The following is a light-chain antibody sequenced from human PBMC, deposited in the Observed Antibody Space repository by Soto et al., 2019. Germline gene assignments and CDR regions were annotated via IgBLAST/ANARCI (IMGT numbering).Light chain of an antibody. CDR1: QSVRSN. Sequence: EIVMTPSPATLSVSPGERATLSCRASQSVRSNLAWYQHKPGPAPRLLIYVASSRPAGVPARFSGSGSGTEFTLTISSLQSEDFAVYYCQQYNNWPETFGQGTKVDIK. V-gene: IGKV3-15*01. CDR2: VAS. J-gene: IGKJ1*01. CDR3: QQYNNWPET.